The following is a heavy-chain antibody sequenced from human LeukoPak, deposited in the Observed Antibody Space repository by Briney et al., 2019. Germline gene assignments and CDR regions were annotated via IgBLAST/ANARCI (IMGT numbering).Heavy chain of an antibody. CDR3: ARGDIYWDY. Sequence: GASVKVSCKASGYTFTAYYVHWVRQAPGKGPEWMGWIHPNSGGADYAPNFQGRVTMTRDTSLTTAFMELSSLRSDDTAMYYCARGDIYWDYWGQGTQVTVSS. CDR2: IHPNSGGA. D-gene: IGHD2-15*01. CDR1: GYTFTAYY. J-gene: IGHJ4*02. V-gene: IGHV1-2*02.